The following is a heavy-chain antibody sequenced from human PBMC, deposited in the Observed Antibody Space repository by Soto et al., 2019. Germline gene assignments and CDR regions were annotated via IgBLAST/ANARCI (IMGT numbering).Heavy chain of an antibody. CDR2: ISYDGSNK. CDR1: GFTFSSYG. J-gene: IGHJ6*02. V-gene: IGHV3-30*18. CDR3: AKDVVVGATTGLGDYYYYYGMDV. Sequence: GGSLRLSCAASGFTFSSYGMHWVRQAPGKGLEWVAVISYDGSNKYYADSVKGRFTISRDNSKNTLYLQMNSLRAEDTAVYYCAKDVVVGATTGLGDYYYYYGMDVWGQGTTVTVFS. D-gene: IGHD1-26*01.